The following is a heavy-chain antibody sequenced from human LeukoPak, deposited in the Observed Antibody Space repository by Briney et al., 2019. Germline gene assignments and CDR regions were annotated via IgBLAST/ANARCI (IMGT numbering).Heavy chain of an antibody. CDR1: GGSISSGSYY. V-gene: IGHV4-61*02. D-gene: IGHD5-24*01. Sequence: RPSQTLSLTCTVSGGSISSGSYYWNWIRQPAGKGLEWIGRIYTSGSTNYNPSLKSRVTTSVDTSKNQFSLKLSSVTAADTAVYYCARGGGYNPYYWGQGTLVTVSS. CDR2: IYTSGST. J-gene: IGHJ4*02. CDR3: ARGGGYNPYY.